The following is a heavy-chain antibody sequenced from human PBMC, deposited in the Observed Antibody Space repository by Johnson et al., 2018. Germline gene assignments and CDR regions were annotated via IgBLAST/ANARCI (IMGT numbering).Heavy chain of an antibody. V-gene: IGHV3-33*01. CDR1: GFTFSDYG. CDR2: IWSDGTNE. J-gene: IGHJ5*02. D-gene: IGHD2-15*01. Sequence: VQLVESGGGVVQPGGSLKLSCVASGFTFSDYGMHWVRQAPDKGLEWLAIIWSDGTNEYYAASVKGRFTISRDNSKNTLYLQMNSLRAEDTAGYYCARSKWSPLVVDPWGQGTQVTVSS. CDR3: ARSKWSPLVVDP.